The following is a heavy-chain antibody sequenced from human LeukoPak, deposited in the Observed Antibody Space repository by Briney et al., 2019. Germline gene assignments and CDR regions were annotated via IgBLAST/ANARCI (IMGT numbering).Heavy chain of an antibody. J-gene: IGHJ6*02. CDR1: GYTYTSYY. V-gene: IGHV1-46*01. Sequence: ASVKVSCKASGYTYTSYYMHWVRQAPGRGLEWMGITNPSGDSTNYAQRFQGRVTMTSDSSTSTVYMELSSLRSEDTAVYYCARDLTYCGGDCYLAYSYGMDVWGQGTTVTVSS. D-gene: IGHD2-21*02. CDR3: ARDLTYCGGDCYLAYSYGMDV. CDR2: TNPSGDST.